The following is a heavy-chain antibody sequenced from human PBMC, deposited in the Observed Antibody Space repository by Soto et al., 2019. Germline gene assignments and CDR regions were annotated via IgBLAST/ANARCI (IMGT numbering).Heavy chain of an antibody. J-gene: IGHJ2*01. CDR2: ISYDGSNK. CDR1: GFTFSSYG. V-gene: IGHV3-30*18. D-gene: IGHD4-17*01. Sequence: QVQLVESGGGVVQPGRSLRLSCAASGFTFSSYGMHWVRQAPGKGLEWVAVISYDGSNKYYADSVKGRFTISRDNSKNTLYRQMNSLRAEDTAVYYCAKDGEDYGDYVQFSWYFDLWGRGTLVTVSS. CDR3: AKDGEDYGDYVQFSWYFDL.